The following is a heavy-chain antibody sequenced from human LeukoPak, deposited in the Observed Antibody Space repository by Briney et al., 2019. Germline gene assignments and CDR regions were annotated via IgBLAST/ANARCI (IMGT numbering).Heavy chain of an antibody. CDR1: GFSLNDIGVG. CDR2: TYWNNDK. V-gene: IGHV2-5*01. Sequence: ESGPTLVKPTQTLTLTCSFSGFSLNDIGVGVAWIRQPPGKALEWLAVTYWNNDKSYSPSLKSRLTIARDTSKSQVVLSMTNMDPVDTATYYCAHKGRGSGRYTMWGQGTLVTVSS. D-gene: IGHD3-10*01. CDR3: AHKGRGSGRYTM. J-gene: IGHJ4*02.